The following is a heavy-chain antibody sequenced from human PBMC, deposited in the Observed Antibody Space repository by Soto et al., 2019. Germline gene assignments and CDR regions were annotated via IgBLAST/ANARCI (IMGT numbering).Heavy chain of an antibody. CDR2: INHSGST. J-gene: IGHJ6*02. D-gene: IGHD6-13*01. V-gene: IGHV4-34*01. Sequence: SETLSLTCAVYGGSFSGYYWSWIRQPPGKGLEWIGEINHSGSTNYNPSLKSRVTISVDTSKNQPSLKLSSVTAADTAVYYCARDSSSWDYGMDVWGQGTTVTVSS. CDR3: ARDSSSWDYGMDV. CDR1: GGSFSGYY.